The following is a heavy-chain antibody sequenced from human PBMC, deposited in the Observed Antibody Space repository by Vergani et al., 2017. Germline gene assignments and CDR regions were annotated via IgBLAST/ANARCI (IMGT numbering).Heavy chain of an antibody. Sequence: QVQVVQSGAEVKKSGSSVKVSCKTSGYTFSNYYMPWFRQDPGQGLEWMGIINPSGGHPNYAQKFQGRVTMTRDTSTSTVYMELSSLRSEDTAIYYCARGDYGMLTGYRYWGQGTLVTVSA. CDR3: ARGDYGMLTGYRY. D-gene: IGHD3-9*01. J-gene: IGHJ4*02. V-gene: IGHV1-46*03. CDR2: INPSGGHP. CDR1: GYTFSNYY.